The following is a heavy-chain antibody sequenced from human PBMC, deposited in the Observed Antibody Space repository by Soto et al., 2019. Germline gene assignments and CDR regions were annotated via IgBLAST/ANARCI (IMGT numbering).Heavy chain of an antibody. Sequence: GGSLRLSCAASGFTFSRYGMHWVRQAPGKGLEWVAVISYDGSNKYYADSVKGRFTISRDNSKNTLYLQMNSLRAEDTAVYYCAKEIVVRVYYYYGMDVWGQGTTVTVSS. CDR3: AKEIVVRVYYYYGMDV. CDR1: GFTFSRYG. V-gene: IGHV3-30*18. CDR2: ISYDGSNK. D-gene: IGHD3-22*01. J-gene: IGHJ6*02.